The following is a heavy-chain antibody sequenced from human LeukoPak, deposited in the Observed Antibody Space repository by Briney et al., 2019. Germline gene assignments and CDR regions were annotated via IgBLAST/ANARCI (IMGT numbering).Heavy chain of an antibody. Sequence: SETLSLTCAVHGGSFSGSHWNWIRQSPGKGLEWIGKINDRGRTNYNPSLKSRVTLSVDTSNKQFSLRLSAVTAADTAVYYCTRDPTTVITLPYYFDFWGQGTLVTVSS. CDR1: GGSFSGSH. CDR2: INDRGRT. CDR3: TRDPTTVITLPYYFDF. D-gene: IGHD4-17*01. V-gene: IGHV4-34*01. J-gene: IGHJ4*02.